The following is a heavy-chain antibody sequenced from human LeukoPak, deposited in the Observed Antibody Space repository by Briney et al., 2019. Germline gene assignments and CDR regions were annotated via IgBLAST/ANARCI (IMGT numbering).Heavy chain of an antibody. J-gene: IGHJ4*02. CDR3: AGDLSSTSCYDY. CDR2: IYYSGST. V-gene: IGHV4-31*03. CDR1: GGSISSGGYY. Sequence: SETLSLTCTVSGGSISSGGYYWSWIRQHPGKGLEWIGYIYYSGSTYYNPSLKSRVTISVDTPQNQFSLKLSSVTAADTAVYYCAGDLSSTSCYDYWGQGTLVTVSS. D-gene: IGHD2-2*01.